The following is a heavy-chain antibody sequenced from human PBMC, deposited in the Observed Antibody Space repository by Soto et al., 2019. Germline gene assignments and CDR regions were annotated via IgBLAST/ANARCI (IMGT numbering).Heavy chain of an antibody. D-gene: IGHD6-6*01. CDR1: GYSFPDFW. CDR2: IYPDDSDA. V-gene: IGHV5-51*01. Sequence: GKSLKISCQGSGYSFPDFWIGWVRQTPEQGLEWMGIIYPDDSDAKYSPSSQGQVNFSADKSINTVYLQCGSLKASDTAMYYCARVGLSSSSSFDYWGQGTLVTVAS. J-gene: IGHJ4*02. CDR3: ARVGLSSSSSFDY.